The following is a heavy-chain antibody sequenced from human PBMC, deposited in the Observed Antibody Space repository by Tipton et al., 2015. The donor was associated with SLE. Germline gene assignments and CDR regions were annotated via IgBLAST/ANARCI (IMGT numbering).Heavy chain of an antibody. V-gene: IGHV5-51*03. Sequence: QLVQSGAELKKPGESLKISCEASGYIFTNYWIAWVRQMPGKGLEWMGLTYPGDSNTRYSPSFQGHVTVSADKSISTAYLQWSSLEASDTAMYYCAKGTVSGGFDIWGQGTMVTVSS. CDR1: GYIFTNYW. D-gene: IGHD3-10*01. J-gene: IGHJ3*02. CDR2: TYPGDSNT. CDR3: AKGTVSGGFDI.